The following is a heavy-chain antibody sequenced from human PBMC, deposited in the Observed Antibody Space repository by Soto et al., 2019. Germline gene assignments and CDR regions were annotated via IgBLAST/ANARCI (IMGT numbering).Heavy chain of an antibody. V-gene: IGHV4-39*07. CDR1: GGSISSSSYY. J-gene: IGHJ4*02. CDR2: IYYSGTT. CDR3: AREGRPDPPFDY. Sequence: PSETLSLTCTVSGGSISSSSYYWSWIRQPPGKGLEWIGSIYYSGTTYYNPSLTSRVTISVDTSKNQFSLKLSSVTAADTAVYYCAREGRPDPPFDYWGQGTLVTVSP. D-gene: IGHD3-10*01.